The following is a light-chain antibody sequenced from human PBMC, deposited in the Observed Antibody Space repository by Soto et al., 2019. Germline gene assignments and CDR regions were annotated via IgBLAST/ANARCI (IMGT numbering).Light chain of an antibody. J-gene: IGKJ1*01. Sequence: EIVLTQSPGTLSLSPGERATLSCRASQSVSSTYLAWYQQKPGQAPRLLVYGASSRATGIPDRFSGSGSGTDFTLTINRLEPEDFAVYYCQQYGSSRSFGQATTVEIK. CDR2: GAS. CDR3: QQYGSSRS. V-gene: IGKV3-20*01. CDR1: QSVSSTY.